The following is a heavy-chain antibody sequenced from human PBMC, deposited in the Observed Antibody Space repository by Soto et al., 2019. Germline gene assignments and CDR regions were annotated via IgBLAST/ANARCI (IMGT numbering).Heavy chain of an antibody. CDR3: ARDSSGYSPLDY. J-gene: IGHJ4*02. Sequence: QVQLVESGGGVVQSGRSLRLSCVASGFTFSNYGMHWVRQAPGKGLESVAVISFDGSNTYYADSMKGRFTISRDNSKNTLYLQMNSLRDEDTAVYYCARDSSGYSPLDYWGQGILVTVSS. D-gene: IGHD3-22*01. CDR2: ISFDGSNT. V-gene: IGHV3-30*03. CDR1: GFTFSNYG.